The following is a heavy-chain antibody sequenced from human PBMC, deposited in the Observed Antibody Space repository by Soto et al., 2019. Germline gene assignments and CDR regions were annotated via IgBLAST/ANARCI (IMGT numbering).Heavy chain of an antibody. J-gene: IGHJ5*02. D-gene: IGHD1-1*01. V-gene: IGHV1-69*02. CDR3: ARHGSWNAGKRGWFDP. CDR1: GGTFSSYT. CDR2: IIPILGIA. Sequence: VKVSCKASGGTFSSYTISWVRQAPGQGLEWMGRIIPILGIANYAQKFQGRVTITADKSTSTAYLQWNSLKASDSAIYYCARHGSWNAGKRGWFDPWGQGTLVTVSS.